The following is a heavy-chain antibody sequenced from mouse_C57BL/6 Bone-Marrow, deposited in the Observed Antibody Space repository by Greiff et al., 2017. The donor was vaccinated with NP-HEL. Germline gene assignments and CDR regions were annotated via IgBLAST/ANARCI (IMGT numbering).Heavy chain of an antibody. CDR2: IDPANGNT. CDR3: ARTRDLLLRSFWNFGV. V-gene: IGHV14-3*01. Sequence: VQLQQSVAELVRPGASVKLSCTASGFNIKNTYMHWVKQRPEQGLEWIGRIDPANGNTKYAPKFQGKATLTADTSSNTAYLQLSSLTSEDTAIYYCARTRDLLLRSFWNFGVWGTGTTVTVSS. D-gene: IGHD1-1*01. J-gene: IGHJ1*03. CDR1: GFNIKNTY.